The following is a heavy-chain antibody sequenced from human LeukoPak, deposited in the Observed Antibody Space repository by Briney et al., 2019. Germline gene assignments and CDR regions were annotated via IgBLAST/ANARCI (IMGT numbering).Heavy chain of an antibody. D-gene: IGHD3-10*01. CDR2: ISGSGGST. CDR1: GFTFSSYA. V-gene: IGHV3-23*01. J-gene: IGHJ4*02. Sequence: GGSLRLSWAASGFTFSSYAMSWVRQAPGKGLEWVSAISGSGGSTYYADSVKGRFTISRDNSKNTLYLQMNSQRAEDTAVYYCAKTLWFGELIDYWGQGTLVTVSS. CDR3: AKTLWFGELIDY.